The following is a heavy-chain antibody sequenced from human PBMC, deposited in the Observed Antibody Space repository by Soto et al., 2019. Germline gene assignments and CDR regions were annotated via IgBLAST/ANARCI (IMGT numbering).Heavy chain of an antibody. Sequence: QVPLVDSGGGVVRPGRSLRLSCSASGFIFSDYAMHWVRQAPGKRMEWVAVILLDGNKKYYADSVKGRFTISRDNSKNTLYLPMNSLRAEETAVYYCAKDGSQTIRGSYLSSWGQGSLFTVSS. CDR3: AKDGSQTIRGSYLSS. CDR2: ILLDGNKK. J-gene: IGHJ5*02. D-gene: IGHD1-26*01. CDR1: GFIFSDYA. V-gene: IGHV3-30*18.